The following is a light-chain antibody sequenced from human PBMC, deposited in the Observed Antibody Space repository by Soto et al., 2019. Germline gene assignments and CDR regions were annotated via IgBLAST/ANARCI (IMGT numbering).Light chain of an antibody. V-gene: IGKV1-39*01. J-gene: IGKJ1*01. CDR2: ATS. CDR3: QQDNNWPRT. Sequence: DMLLTQSPATLSVSLGDRATLTCRASQGVSRYLTWYQQKPGKAPRLLIYATSSLDSGIPSRFSGSGSGTEFTLTISCLQPEDFAVYYCQQDNNWPRTFGQGGKVDIK. CDR1: QGVSRY.